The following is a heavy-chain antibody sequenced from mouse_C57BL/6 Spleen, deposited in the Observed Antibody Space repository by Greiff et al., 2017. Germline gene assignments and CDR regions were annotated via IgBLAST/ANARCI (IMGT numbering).Heavy chain of an antibody. V-gene: IGHV5-16*01. Sequence: EVHLVESEGGLVQPGSSMKLSCTASGFTFSDYYMAWVRQVPEKGLEWVANINYDGSSTYYLDSLKSRFIISRDNAKNILYLQMSSLKSEDTATYYCAREGDYDGGVYFDYWGQGTTLTVSS. J-gene: IGHJ2*01. CDR1: GFTFSDYY. D-gene: IGHD2-4*01. CDR2: INYDGSST. CDR3: AREGDYDGGVYFDY.